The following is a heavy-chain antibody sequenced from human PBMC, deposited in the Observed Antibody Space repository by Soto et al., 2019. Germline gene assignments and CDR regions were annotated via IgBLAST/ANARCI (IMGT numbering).Heavy chain of an antibody. CDR3: VKDRVLPSGTQ. CDR2: ISSGGGNT. CDR1: GFTLRSSA. V-gene: IGHV3-23*01. Sequence: EVQLSEAGGGLVQPGGSLRLSCAASGFTLRSSAMSWVRQAPGKGLEWVSAISSGGGNTFYADSVKGRFTISRDNSNNTLYLHMNSLRAEDTAVYYCVKDRVLPSGTQWGQGALVTVSS. D-gene: IGHD2-2*01. J-gene: IGHJ4*02.